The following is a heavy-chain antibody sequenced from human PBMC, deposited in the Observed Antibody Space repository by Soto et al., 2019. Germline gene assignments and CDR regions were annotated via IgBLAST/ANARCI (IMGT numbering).Heavy chain of an antibody. CDR1: GGSFSNYY. CDR2: GNDTGST. Sequence: PSETLSLTCAVSGGSFSNYYWTWIRQPPGAGLEWIGEGNDTGSTSYSPALKSRVIISVDSSKNQFSLILTSVTAADRAVYFCARCQYHGSAGFYTNRYFYGVDVWGQGTTFTVSS. V-gene: IGHV4-34*01. CDR3: ARCQYHGSAGFYTNRYFYGVDV. D-gene: IGHD3-22*01. J-gene: IGHJ6*02.